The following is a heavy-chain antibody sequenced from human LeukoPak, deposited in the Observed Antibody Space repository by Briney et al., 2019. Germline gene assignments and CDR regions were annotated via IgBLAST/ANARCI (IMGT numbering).Heavy chain of an antibody. Sequence: VQPGRSLRLSCAASGFTFSSYGMHWVRQAPGKGLEWGALISYDGSNKYYADSVKGRFTISRDNSKNTLYVQMNSLTAEDTAVYYCARDYGSGPDCYFDYWGQGTLVTVSS. CDR3: ARDYGSGPDCYFDY. CDR2: ISYDGSNK. J-gene: IGHJ4*02. CDR1: GFTFSSYG. V-gene: IGHV3-30*03. D-gene: IGHD2-15*01.